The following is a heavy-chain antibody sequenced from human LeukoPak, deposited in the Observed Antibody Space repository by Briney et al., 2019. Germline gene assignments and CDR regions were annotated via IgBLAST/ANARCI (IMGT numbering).Heavy chain of an antibody. V-gene: IGHV4-4*02. CDR2: IYHSGST. CDR1: GGSISSSNW. Sequence: PSETLSLTCAVSGGSISSSNWWNWVRQPPGKGLEWIGSIYHSGSTYYNPSLKSRVTISVDTSKNQFSLKLSSVTAADTAVYYCARGGRYYYDSSGYYYGAGNWFDPWGQGTLVTVSS. D-gene: IGHD3-22*01. CDR3: ARGGRYYYDSSGYYYGAGNWFDP. J-gene: IGHJ5*02.